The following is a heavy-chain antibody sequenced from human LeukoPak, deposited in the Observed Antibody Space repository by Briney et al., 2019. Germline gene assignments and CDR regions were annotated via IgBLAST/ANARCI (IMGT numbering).Heavy chain of an antibody. Sequence: GGSLRLSCTASGFTFDDYAMSGFRQAPGKGLEWVGIIRSKNFGWTAEYAPSVRGRFTISRDDSKSIAYLQMNSLKTEDTADYYCTRSGDYGDIVGMDVWGQGTTVTVSS. J-gene: IGHJ6*02. CDR1: GFTFDDYA. CDR2: IRSKNFGWTA. V-gene: IGHV3-49*03. CDR3: TRSGDYGDIVGMDV. D-gene: IGHD3-16*01.